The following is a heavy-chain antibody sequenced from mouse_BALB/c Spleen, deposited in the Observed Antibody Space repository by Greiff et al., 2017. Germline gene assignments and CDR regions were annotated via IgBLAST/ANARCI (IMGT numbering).Heavy chain of an antibody. V-gene: IGHV5-4*02. CDR3: ARGAPLRLRGYYAMDY. Sequence: DVHLVESGGGLVKPGGSLKLSCAASGFTFSDYYMYWVRQTPEKRLEWVATISDGGSYTYYPDSVKGRFTISRDNAKNNLYLQMSSLKSEDTAMYYCARGAPLRLRGYYAMDYWGQGTSVTVSS. J-gene: IGHJ4*01. D-gene: IGHD1-2*01. CDR1: GFTFSDYY. CDR2: ISDGGSYT.